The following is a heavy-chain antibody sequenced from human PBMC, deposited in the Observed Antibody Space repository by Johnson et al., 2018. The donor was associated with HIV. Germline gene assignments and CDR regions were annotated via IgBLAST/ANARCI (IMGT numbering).Heavy chain of an antibody. CDR2: IQYDGNHE. CDR1: GFTFSTYW. D-gene: IGHD3-3*01. J-gene: IGHJ3*01. Sequence: QMQLVESGGGLVQPGGSLRLSCVASGFTFSTYWMSWVRQAPGKGLEWVAFIQYDGNHENYIDSVKGRFTISRDNSKNTLYLQMNSLRPEDTAVYYCGKGLRYLEWLGTKDAWDSWGQGTMVTVSS. CDR3: GKGLRYLEWLGTKDAWDS. V-gene: IGHV3-30*02.